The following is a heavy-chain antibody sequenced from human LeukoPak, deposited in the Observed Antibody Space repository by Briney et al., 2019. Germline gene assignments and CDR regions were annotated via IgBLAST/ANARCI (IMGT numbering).Heavy chain of an antibody. Sequence: PGGSLRLSCAASGFTFSSYGMHWVRKAPGKGLEWVAVISYDGSNKYYADSVKGRFTISRDNSKNTLYPQMNSLRAEDTAVYYCAKGGYSYGYYYFDYWGQGTLVTVSS. J-gene: IGHJ4*02. CDR1: GFTFSSYG. D-gene: IGHD5-18*01. CDR2: ISYDGSNK. V-gene: IGHV3-30*18. CDR3: AKGGYSYGYYYFDY.